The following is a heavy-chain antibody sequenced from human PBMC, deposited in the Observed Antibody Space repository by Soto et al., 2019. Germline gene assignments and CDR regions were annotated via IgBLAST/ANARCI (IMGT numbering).Heavy chain of an antibody. J-gene: IGHJ5*01. CDR1: GFTFSTYS. V-gene: IGHV3-48*02. Sequence: EVQLVESGGDLVEPGESLRLSCAASGFTFSTYSMNWVRQAPGKGLEWISYISSSAINYADSLKGRFTISRDNGKNLLYLQMNSLRDEDTAVYYGARGGSYGHVDSWVQGTLVTVSS. D-gene: IGHD1-26*01. CDR2: ISSSAI. CDR3: ARGGSYGHVDS.